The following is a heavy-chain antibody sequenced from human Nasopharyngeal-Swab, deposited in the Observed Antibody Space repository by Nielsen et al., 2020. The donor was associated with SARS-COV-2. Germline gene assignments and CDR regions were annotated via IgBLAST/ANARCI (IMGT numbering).Heavy chain of an antibody. CDR1: GFTFSDYY. V-gene: IGHV3-11*01. J-gene: IGHJ3*02. CDR3: AREEVTADAFDI. CDR2: ISTSGRST. D-gene: IGHD2-21*02. Sequence: GESLKISCAASGFTFSDYYMAWIRQAPGKGLEWVSYISTSGRSTDSADSVKGRFTISRDNANNLLFLQMNSLRGDDTAVYYCAREEVTADAFDIWGQGTMVTVSS.